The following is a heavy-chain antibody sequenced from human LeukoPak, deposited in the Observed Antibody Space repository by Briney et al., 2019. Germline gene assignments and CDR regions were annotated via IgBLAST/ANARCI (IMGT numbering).Heavy chain of an antibody. CDR3: AKMSPYCSGGSCYLYYYYYYMDV. Sequence: GGSLRLSCAASGFTFSSYAMSWVRQAPGKGLEWVSAISGSGGSTYYTDSVKGRFTISRDNSKNTLYLQMNSLRAEDTAVYYCAKMSPYCSGGSCYLYYYYYYMDVWGKGTTVTVSS. J-gene: IGHJ6*03. V-gene: IGHV3-23*01. CDR2: ISGSGGST. CDR1: GFTFSSYA. D-gene: IGHD2-15*01.